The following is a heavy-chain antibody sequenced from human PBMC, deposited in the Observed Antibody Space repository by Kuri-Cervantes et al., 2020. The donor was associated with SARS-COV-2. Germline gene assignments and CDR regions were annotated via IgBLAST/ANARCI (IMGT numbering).Heavy chain of an antibody. J-gene: IGHJ4*02. D-gene: IGHD3-10*01. CDR1: GFTFSSYA. V-gene: IGHV3-23*01. CDR2: ISGSGGST. CDR3: ARDDGRGGPFDY. Sequence: GGSLRLSCTASGFTFSSYATSWVRQASGKGLEWVSAISGSGGSTYYADSVKGRFTISRDNSKNTLYLQMNSLRAEDTAVYYCARDDGRGGPFDYWGQGTLVTVSS.